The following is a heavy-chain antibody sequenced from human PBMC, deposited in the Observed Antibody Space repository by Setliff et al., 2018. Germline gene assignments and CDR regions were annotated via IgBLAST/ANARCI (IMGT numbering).Heavy chain of an antibody. CDR1: RFTFSSYG. Sequence: GGSLRLSCAASRFTFSSYGMHWVRQAPGKGLEWVAVISYDGSNKYYADSVKGRFTISRDNSKNTLYLQMNSLRAEDTAVYYCAKDLGLLWFGELLWEFRSRGMDVWGQGTTVTVSS. J-gene: IGHJ6*02. D-gene: IGHD3-10*01. CDR2: ISYDGSNK. CDR3: AKDLGLLWFGELLWEFRSRGMDV. V-gene: IGHV3-30*18.